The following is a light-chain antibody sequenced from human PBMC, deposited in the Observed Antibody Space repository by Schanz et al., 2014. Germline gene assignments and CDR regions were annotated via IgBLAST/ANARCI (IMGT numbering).Light chain of an antibody. CDR2: DVT. Sequence: QSALTQPASVSGSPGQSITISCTGTSSDVGGFDYVSWYQHHPGKAPKVMIYDVTDRPSGVSDRFSGSKSGNTASLTISGLQTDDEADYYCSSFTRGSIPYVFGTGTKLTVL. V-gene: IGLV2-14*03. CDR3: SSFTRGSIPYV. CDR1: SSDVGGFDY. J-gene: IGLJ1*01.